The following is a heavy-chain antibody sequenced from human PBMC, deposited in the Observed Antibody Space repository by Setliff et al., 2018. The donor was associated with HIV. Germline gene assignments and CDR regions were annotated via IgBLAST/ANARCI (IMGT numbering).Heavy chain of an antibody. CDR3: VRVSSSGYYGEGVFDI. D-gene: IGHD3-22*01. J-gene: IGHJ3*02. CDR1: GDSITRGSY. Sequence: PSETLSLTCSVSGDSITRGSYWGWVRQPPGKGLEWLGHIYNTGRTYDNPTLKSRVTISVDTSKNQFSLELTSVTAADTAVFYCVRVSSSGYYGEGVFDIWGQGTVVTVSS. CDR2: IYNTGRT. V-gene: IGHV4-38-2*02.